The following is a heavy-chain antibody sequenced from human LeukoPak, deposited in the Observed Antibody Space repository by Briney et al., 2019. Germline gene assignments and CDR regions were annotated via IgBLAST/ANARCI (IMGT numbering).Heavy chain of an antibody. Sequence: SETLSLTCAVYGGSFSGYYWSWIRQPPEKGLEWIGYIFYSGSTNYNPSLKSRVTISVDTSKNQFSLKLSSVTAEDTAVYYCARKGYYDSSGYYSSRPEPFDPWGQGTLVTVSS. CDR3: ARKGYYDSSGYYSSRPEPFDP. CDR1: GGSFSGYY. D-gene: IGHD3-22*01. CDR2: IFYSGST. V-gene: IGHV4-59*01. J-gene: IGHJ5*02.